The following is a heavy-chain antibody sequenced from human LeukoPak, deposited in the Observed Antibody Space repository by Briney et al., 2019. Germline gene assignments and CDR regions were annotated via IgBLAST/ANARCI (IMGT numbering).Heavy chain of an antibody. Sequence: VASVKVSCKASGYTFTHYTIHWVRQAPGQRLEWMGWINPNSGGTNYAQKFQGRVTMTRDTSISTAYMELSRLRSDDTAVYYCAREEGIAAAGTIVYFQHWGQGTLVTVSS. CDR1: GYTFTHYT. CDR2: INPNSGGT. CDR3: AREEGIAAAGTIVYFQH. D-gene: IGHD6-13*01. J-gene: IGHJ1*01. V-gene: IGHV1-2*02.